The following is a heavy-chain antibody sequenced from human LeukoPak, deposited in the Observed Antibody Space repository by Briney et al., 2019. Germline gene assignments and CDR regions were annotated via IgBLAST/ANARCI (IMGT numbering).Heavy chain of an antibody. D-gene: IGHD6-13*01. CDR3: ARGRSSSWYWFDP. J-gene: IGHJ5*02. CDR2: TNYSGST. Sequence: SETLSLTCTVSGGSISSYYWSWIRQPPGQGLEWIGYTNYSGSTNSNPSLNSRTTITVDTSRNQFSLKLSSVTDADTAVYYCARGRSSSWYWFDPWGQGTLVTVSS. V-gene: IGHV4-59*01. CDR1: GGSISSYY.